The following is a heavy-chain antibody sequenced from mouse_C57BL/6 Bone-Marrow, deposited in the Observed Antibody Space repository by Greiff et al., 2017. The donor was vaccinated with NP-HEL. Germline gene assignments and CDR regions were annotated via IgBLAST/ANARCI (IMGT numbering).Heavy chain of an antibody. Sequence: VHVKQSGAELVKPGASVKLSCTASGFNIKDYYMHWVKQRTEQGLEWIGRIDPEDGETKYAPKFQGKATITADTSSNTAYLQLSSLTSEDTAVYYCARTYDGYYYAMDYWGQGTSVTVSS. J-gene: IGHJ4*01. CDR3: ARTYDGYYYAMDY. V-gene: IGHV14-2*01. D-gene: IGHD2-3*01. CDR1: GFNIKDYY. CDR2: IDPEDGET.